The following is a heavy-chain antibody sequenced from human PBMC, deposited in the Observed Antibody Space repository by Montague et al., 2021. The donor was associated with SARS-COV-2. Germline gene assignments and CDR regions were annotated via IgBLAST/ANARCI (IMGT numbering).Heavy chain of an antibody. CDR2: ISHSGST. J-gene: IGHJ6*02. CDR3: ARARARSYYYDSGTYTWGGYGMDV. CDR1: GGSFSGYY. Sequence: SETLSLTCAVYGGSFSGYYWSWIRQPPGTGLEWTGEISHSGSTNYNPSLKLRVPISISTSKNQFSLTLTSVTAAATAVYYCARARARSYYYDSGTYTWGGYGMDVWGQGTTVTVSS. D-gene: IGHD3-10*01. V-gene: IGHV4-34*01.